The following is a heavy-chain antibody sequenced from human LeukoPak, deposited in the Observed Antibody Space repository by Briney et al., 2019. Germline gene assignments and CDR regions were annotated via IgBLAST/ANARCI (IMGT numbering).Heavy chain of an antibody. CDR1: GFTFDDYA. CDR3: AKDKEQWLVPGDFDY. J-gene: IGHJ4*02. D-gene: IGHD6-19*01. CDR2: ISWNSGSI. V-gene: IGHV3-9*01. Sequence: GGSLRLSCAASGFTFDDYAMHWVRQAPGKGLEWVSGISWNSGSIGYADSVEGRFTISRDNAKNTLYLQMNSLRAEDTALYYCAKDKEQWLVPGDFDYWGQGTLVTVSS.